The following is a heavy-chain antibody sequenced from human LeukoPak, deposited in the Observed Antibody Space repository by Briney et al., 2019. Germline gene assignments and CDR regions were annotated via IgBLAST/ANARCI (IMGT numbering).Heavy chain of an antibody. D-gene: IGHD3-10*01. V-gene: IGHV4-61*02. Sequence: SETLSLTCTVSGGSISSGDYYWSWIRQPAGKGLEWIGRIYTSGSTNYNPSLKSRVTISVDTSKNQFSLKLSSVTAADTAVYYCARDFGRGPYYYYYYYMDVWGKGTTVIVSS. CDR2: IYTSGST. CDR3: ARDFGRGPYYYYYYYMDV. CDR1: GGSISSGDYY. J-gene: IGHJ6*03.